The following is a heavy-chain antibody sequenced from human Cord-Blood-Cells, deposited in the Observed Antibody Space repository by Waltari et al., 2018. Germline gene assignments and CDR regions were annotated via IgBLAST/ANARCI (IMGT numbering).Heavy chain of an antibody. J-gene: IGHJ4*02. V-gene: IGHV4-34*01. D-gene: IGHD6-13*01. CDR2: INHSGST. CDR3: ARGKTSSSWFDY. CDR1: GGSFSGYY. Sequence: QVQLQQWGAGLLKPSETLSLTCAVSGGSFSGYYWRWLRQPPGKGLEWIGEINHSGSTNYNPSLKSRVTISVDTSKNQFSLKLSSVTAADTAVYYCARGKTSSSWFDYWGQGTLVTVSS.